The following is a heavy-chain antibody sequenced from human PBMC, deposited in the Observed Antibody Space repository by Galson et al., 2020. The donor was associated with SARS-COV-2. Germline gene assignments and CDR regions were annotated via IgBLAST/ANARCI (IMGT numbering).Heavy chain of an antibody. CDR1: GFSFNDYN. D-gene: IGHD5-18*01. V-gene: IGHV3-21*01. CDR3: ARVPGSYGYLGAFDI. J-gene: IGHJ3*02. Sequence: PGGSLRLSCAASGFSFNDYNMNWVRQAPGKGLECLSSISTTGNDIYYADSVKGRFTISRDNAKNSLYLQMNSLRAEDTAVYYCARVPGSYGYLGAFDIWGQGTMVTVSS. CDR2: ISTTGNDI.